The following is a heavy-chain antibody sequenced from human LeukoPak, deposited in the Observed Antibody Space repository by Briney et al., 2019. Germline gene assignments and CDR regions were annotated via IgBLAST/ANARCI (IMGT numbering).Heavy chain of an antibody. CDR3: AKGKVVTGGSFDC. V-gene: IGHV3-23*01. CDR1: GFTFSSYA. D-gene: IGHD2-8*02. J-gene: IGHJ4*02. CDR2: ISGSSGYT. Sequence: GGSLRLPCAASGFTFSSYAMSWVRQAPGKGLEWVSTISGSSGYTFYVDSVKGRFTISRDMSKNTLSLQMNSLRVEDTAVYYCAKGKVVTGGSFDCWGQGTLVTVSS.